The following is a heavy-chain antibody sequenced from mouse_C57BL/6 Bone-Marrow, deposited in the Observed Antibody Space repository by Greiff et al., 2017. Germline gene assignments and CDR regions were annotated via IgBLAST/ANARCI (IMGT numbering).Heavy chain of an antibody. CDR2: IDPENGDT. J-gene: IGHJ1*03. D-gene: IGHD1-1*01. V-gene: IGHV14-4*01. CDR3: TRGVLRGYFDV. Sequence: EVQLQQPGAELVRPGASVKLSCTASGFNIKDDYMHWVKQRPEQGLEWIGWIDPENGDTEYASKFQGKATITADSSSNTAYLQLSSLTSEDTDDYYCTRGVLRGYFDVWGTGTTVTVSS. CDR1: GFNIKDDY.